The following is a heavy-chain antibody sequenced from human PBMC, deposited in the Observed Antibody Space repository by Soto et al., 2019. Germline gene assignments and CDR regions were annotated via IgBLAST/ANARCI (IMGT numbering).Heavy chain of an antibody. CDR1: GGSFGGYC. Sequence: SETLSLTCAVYGGSFGGYCWSWIRHPPGKGLEWIGEINHSGSTNYNPSLKSRVTISVDTSKNQFSLKLCSVTAADTAVYYCARTVRTYWYFDLWGRGTLVTVSS. V-gene: IGHV4-34*01. D-gene: IGHD2-8*01. CDR3: ARTVRTYWYFDL. CDR2: INHSGST. J-gene: IGHJ2*01.